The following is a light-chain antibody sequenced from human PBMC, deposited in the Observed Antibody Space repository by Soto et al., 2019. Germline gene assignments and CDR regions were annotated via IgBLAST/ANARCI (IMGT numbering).Light chain of an antibody. Sequence: EIVLTQSPGTLSLSPEGRATLSCRASQSVSSSYLAWYQQKPGQAPRLLIYGASSRATGIPDRFSGSGSGTDFTLTISRLEPEDFAVYYCQQYGSSLWTFGQGTKVDIK. J-gene: IGKJ1*01. CDR3: QQYGSSLWT. CDR1: QSVSSSY. V-gene: IGKV3-20*01. CDR2: GAS.